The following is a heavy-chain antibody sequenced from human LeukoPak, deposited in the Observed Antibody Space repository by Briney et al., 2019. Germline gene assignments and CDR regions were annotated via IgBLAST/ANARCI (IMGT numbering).Heavy chain of an antibody. Sequence: PGRSLRLSCAASGFTFDDYAMHWGRQAPGKGLGWVSGISWKSGSIGYADSVKRRFTISRDNAKNSLYLQMNSRRAEDTALYYCAKDMGTVTTFYAFDIWGQGTMVTVSS. V-gene: IGHV3-9*01. CDR3: AKDMGTVTTFYAFDI. CDR1: GFTFDDYA. J-gene: IGHJ3*02. CDR2: ISWKSGSI. D-gene: IGHD4-11*01.